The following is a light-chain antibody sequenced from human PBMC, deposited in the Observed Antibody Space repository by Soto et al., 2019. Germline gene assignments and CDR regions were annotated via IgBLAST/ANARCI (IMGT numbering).Light chain of an antibody. Sequence: QSALTQPASVSGSPGQSITISCTGTVSDVGGYDSVSWYQQHPGRAPKLIIYGVNNRPSGVSNRFSASKSADTASLTISGLQAEDEANYYCCSYTTSTTYFFGNGRKVTV. CDR2: GVN. CDR1: VSDVGGYDS. J-gene: IGLJ1*01. CDR3: CSYTTSTTYF. V-gene: IGLV2-14*01.